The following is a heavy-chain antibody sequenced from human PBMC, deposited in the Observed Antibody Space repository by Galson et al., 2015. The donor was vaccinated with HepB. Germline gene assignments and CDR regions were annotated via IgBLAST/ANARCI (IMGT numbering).Heavy chain of an antibody. J-gene: IGHJ6*03. CDR3: ARDTAGIYYYYYIDV. CDR2: ISSSSGTI. Sequence: SLRLSCAASGFTFSSYSLNWVRQAPGKGLEWVSYISSSSGTIYYADSVKGRFTISRDNAKNSLYLQMNSLRDEDTAVYYCARDTAGIYYYYYIDVWGKGTTVTVSS. D-gene: IGHD1-1*01. V-gene: IGHV3-48*02. CDR1: GFTFSSYS.